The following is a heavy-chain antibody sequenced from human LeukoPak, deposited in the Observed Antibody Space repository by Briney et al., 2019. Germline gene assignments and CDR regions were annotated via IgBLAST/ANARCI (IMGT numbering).Heavy chain of an antibody. D-gene: IGHD4-17*01. Sequence: ASVKVSCKASVYTFTGYYIHWVRQAPGQGLEWMGWINPNSGGTNYAQKFQGRVTMTRDTSINTAYMELSGLRYDDTAVYYCARDTRYGDFDYWAQGTLVTVSS. CDR3: ARDTRYGDFDY. V-gene: IGHV1-2*02. CDR1: VYTFTGYY. CDR2: INPNSGGT. J-gene: IGHJ4*02.